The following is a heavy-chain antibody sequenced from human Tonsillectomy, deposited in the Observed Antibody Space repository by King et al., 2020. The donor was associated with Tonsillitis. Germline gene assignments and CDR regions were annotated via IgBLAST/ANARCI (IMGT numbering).Heavy chain of an antibody. CDR2: IKSKTDGGTT. CDR3: TTDKSPHSGSYLVGGMDV. D-gene: IGHD1-26*01. CDR1: GFTFSNAW. Sequence: VQLVESGGGLVKPGGSLRLSCAASGFTFSNAWMSWVRQAPGKGLEWVGRIKSKTDGGTTDYAAPVKGRFTISRDDSKNTLYLQMNSLKTEDTAVYYCTTDKSPHSGSYLVGGMDVWGQGTTVTVSS. V-gene: IGHV3-15*01. J-gene: IGHJ6*02.